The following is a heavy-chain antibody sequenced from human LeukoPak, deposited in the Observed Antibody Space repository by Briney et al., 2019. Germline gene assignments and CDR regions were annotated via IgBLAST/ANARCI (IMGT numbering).Heavy chain of an antibody. Sequence: SETLSLTCTVSGGSINSYYWSWIRQPAGKGLEWIGRIYSSGNTNYNPSLKSRVSMSVDTSKNQFSLKLTSVTAADTAVYYCARGGKATVVTMWGQGILVTVSS. CDR2: IYSSGNT. J-gene: IGHJ4*02. CDR1: GGSINSYY. D-gene: IGHD4-23*01. CDR3: ARGGKATVVTM. V-gene: IGHV4-4*07.